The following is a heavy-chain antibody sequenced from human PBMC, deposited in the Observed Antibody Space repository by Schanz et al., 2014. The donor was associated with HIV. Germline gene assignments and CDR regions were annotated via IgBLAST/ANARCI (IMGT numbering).Heavy chain of an antibody. CDR1: GYTLTELS. CDR3: ARRSLHFLQWLYDDVFDI. Sequence: QVQLVQSGAEVKKPGASVKVSCKVSGYTLTELSIHWVRQAPGKGLEWMGGFYAEEGETIYAQKFQGRVTMTEDSSTDTGYMELSSLRSEDTAVYYCARRSLHFLQWLYDDVFDIWGQGTMVTVSS. CDR2: FYAEEGET. V-gene: IGHV1-24*01. D-gene: IGHD3-3*01. J-gene: IGHJ3*02.